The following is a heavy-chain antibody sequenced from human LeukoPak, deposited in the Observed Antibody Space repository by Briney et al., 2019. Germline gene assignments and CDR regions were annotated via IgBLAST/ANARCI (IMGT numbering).Heavy chain of an antibody. J-gene: IGHJ5*02. CDR1: GGSVSSGGDY. V-gene: IGHV4-61*08. CDR2: ISSSGT. CDR3: AREGECSGGSCYSYGWFDP. Sequence: PSETLSLTCTVSGGSVSSGGDYWSWIRQPPGKGLEWIGYISSSGTSYNPSLKSRVTISVDTSKNQFSLKLRSATTADTALYYCAREGECSGGSCYSYGWFDPWGQGTLVTVSS. D-gene: IGHD2-15*01.